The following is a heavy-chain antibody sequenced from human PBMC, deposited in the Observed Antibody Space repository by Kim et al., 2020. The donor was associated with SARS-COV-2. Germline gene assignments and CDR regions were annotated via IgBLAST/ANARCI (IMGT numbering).Heavy chain of an antibody. D-gene: IGHD2-15*01. J-gene: IGHJ3*01. CDR2: IRGGGAGT. CDR1: GFTFSNYA. CDR3: AKCHSRWGNDAFDV. V-gene: IGHV3-23*01. Sequence: GGSLRLSCAASGFTFSNYAMSWVRQAPGKGLEWVSYIRGGGAGTLYADSVRGRCTISRDNSRNTVSLQLNSLRTEDTAIYYCAKCHSRWGNDAFDVWGLGTMVTVPS.